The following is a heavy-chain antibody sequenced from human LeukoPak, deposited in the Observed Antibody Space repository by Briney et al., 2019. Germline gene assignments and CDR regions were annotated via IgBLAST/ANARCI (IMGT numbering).Heavy chain of an antibody. CDR1: GGSISSYY. CDR3: ARVVRGAAGKGAVDY. CDR2: IYYSGST. Sequence: SETLSLTCAVSGGSISSYYWSWIRQPPGKGLEWIGYIYYSGSTNYNPSLKSRVTISVDTSKNQFSLKLSSVTAADTAVYYCARVVRGAAGKGAVDYWGQGTLVTVSS. V-gene: IGHV4-59*01. D-gene: IGHD6-13*01. J-gene: IGHJ4*02.